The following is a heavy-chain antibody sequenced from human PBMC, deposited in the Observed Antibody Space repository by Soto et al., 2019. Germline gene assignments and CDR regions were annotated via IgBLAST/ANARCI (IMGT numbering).Heavy chain of an antibody. Sequence: AAVKVSCKASGYTFTDHAIHWVRQAPGQGLEWMGWISTGKGDTRYPQTLQDRVTITRDTSASTAYMELSSLRSEDTAIYYCARNILGGTTDFWGPGTLVTVSS. CDR2: ISTGKGDT. CDR1: GYTFTDHA. V-gene: IGHV1-3*04. D-gene: IGHD1-7*01. J-gene: IGHJ4*02. CDR3: ARNILGGTTDF.